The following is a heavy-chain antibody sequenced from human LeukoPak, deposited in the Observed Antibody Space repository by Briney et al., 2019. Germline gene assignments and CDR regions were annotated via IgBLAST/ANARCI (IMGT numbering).Heavy chain of an antibody. Sequence: GGPLRLSCAASGFTFSDYYMSWIRQAPGKGLEWVSYISSSGSTIYYADSVKGRFTISRDNAKNSLYLQMNSLRAEDTAVYYCARDTGSYYEYYFDYWGQGTLVTVSS. J-gene: IGHJ4*02. CDR2: ISSSGSTI. CDR3: ARDTGSYYEYYFDY. CDR1: GFTFSDYY. D-gene: IGHD1-26*01. V-gene: IGHV3-11*01.